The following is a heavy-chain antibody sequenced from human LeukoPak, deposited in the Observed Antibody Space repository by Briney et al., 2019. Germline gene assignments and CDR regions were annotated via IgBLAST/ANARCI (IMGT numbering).Heavy chain of an antibody. Sequence: PSETLSLTCTVSGDSVSSSNYYLSWIRQPPGKGLDWITYMSPSGTTKYNPSLKSRVTTSVDTSRTQFSLRLSSVTAADTAVYYCARGQDDRSGTFDYWGQGILVTVSS. CDR3: ARGQDDRSGTFDY. V-gene: IGHV4-61*01. J-gene: IGHJ4*02. D-gene: IGHD3-22*01. CDR2: MSPSGTT. CDR1: GDSVSSSNYY.